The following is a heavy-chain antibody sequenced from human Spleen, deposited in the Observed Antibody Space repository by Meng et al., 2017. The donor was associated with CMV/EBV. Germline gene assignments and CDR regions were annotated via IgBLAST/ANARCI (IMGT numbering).Heavy chain of an antibody. Sequence: LSRTCAVYGGSLTDYYWSWIRQSPEKGLEWIGDISHSGSTNYVPSLKSRVTISVDTSNNQFSLRLTSVTAADTAVYYCARGRTDFDSWGQGSLVTVSS. V-gene: IGHV4-34*01. CDR2: ISHSGST. J-gene: IGHJ4*02. CDR1: GGSLTDYY. D-gene: IGHD1-1*01. CDR3: ARGRTDFDS.